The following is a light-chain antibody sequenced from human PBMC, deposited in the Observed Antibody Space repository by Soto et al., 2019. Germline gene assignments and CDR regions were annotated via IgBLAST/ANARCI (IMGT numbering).Light chain of an antibody. CDR3: QQYSIWRT. J-gene: IGKJ1*01. Sequence: IEMTQSPATLSRAAGDRVTLYCRASESVSTNLAWYQQKAGQAPRLLIYGASTRATGIPARFSGSGPGTEFTLTISGLKSEDFAVYYCQQYSIWRTFGQGTKVDIK. CDR1: ESVSTN. CDR2: GAS. V-gene: IGKV3-15*01.